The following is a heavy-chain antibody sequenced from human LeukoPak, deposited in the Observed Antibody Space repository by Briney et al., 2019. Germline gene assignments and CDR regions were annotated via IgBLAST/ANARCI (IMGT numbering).Heavy chain of an antibody. CDR1: GYTFTGYY. CDR2: INPNSGGT. J-gene: IGHJ4*02. V-gene: IGHV1-2*06. CDR3: ARVYYDSSGYYYRVFDY. Sequence: ASVKVSCKASGYTFTGYYMHWVRQAPGQGLEWMGRINPNSGGTNYAQKFQGRVTMTRDTSISTAYMELSRLRSDDTAVYCCARVYYDSSGYYYRVFDYWGQGTLVTVSS. D-gene: IGHD3-22*01.